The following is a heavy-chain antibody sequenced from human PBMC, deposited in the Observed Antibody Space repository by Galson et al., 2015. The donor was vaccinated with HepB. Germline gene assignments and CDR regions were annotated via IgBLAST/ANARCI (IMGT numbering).Heavy chain of an antibody. D-gene: IGHD3-10*01. CDR2: IISSGSTI. CDR3: ARRGLVRGSITGYYYYGMDV. V-gene: IGHV3-48*02. J-gene: IGHJ6*02. CDR1: GFTFRSYS. Sequence: LRLSCAASGFTFRSYSMNWVRQAPGKGLEWVSYIISSGSTIYYADSVKGRCTISRDNAKNSLSLQRNSLGDEDTAVYYCARRGLVRGSITGYYYYGMDVWGQGTTVTVSS.